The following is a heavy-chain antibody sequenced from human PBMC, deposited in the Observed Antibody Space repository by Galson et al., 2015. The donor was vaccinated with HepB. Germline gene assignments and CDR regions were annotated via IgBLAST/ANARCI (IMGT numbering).Heavy chain of an antibody. J-gene: IGHJ3*01. V-gene: IGHV1-69*04. CDR3: ARDGGYDWDSGAFDV. CDR2: IIPMLDIT. Sequence: SVKVSCKASGGTFGSSGFSWVRQAPGQGLECLGRIIPMLDITNYVQKFQGRVTMTADKATGTAYMDLTSLTPEDTAVYFCARDGGYDWDSGAFDVWGQGTLVTVS. CDR1: GGTFGSSG. D-gene: IGHD5-12*01.